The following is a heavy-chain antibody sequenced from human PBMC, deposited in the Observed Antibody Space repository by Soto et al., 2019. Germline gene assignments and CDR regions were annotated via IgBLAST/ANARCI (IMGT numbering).Heavy chain of an antibody. CDR3: ARAPSAYYYDSSGYYPDPAIQAFDI. CDR2: INPNSGGT. V-gene: IGHV1-2*04. CDR1: GYTFTGYY. J-gene: IGHJ3*02. Sequence: QVQLVQSGAEVKKPGASVKVSCKASGYTFTGYYMHWVRQAPGQGLEWMGWINPNSGGTNYAQKFQGWGTMTRDTSISTAYMELSRLRSDDTAVYYCARAPSAYYYDSSGYYPDPAIQAFDIWGQGTMVTVSS. D-gene: IGHD3-22*01.